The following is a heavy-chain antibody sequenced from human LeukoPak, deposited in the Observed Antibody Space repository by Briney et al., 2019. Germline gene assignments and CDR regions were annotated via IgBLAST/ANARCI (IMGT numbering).Heavy chain of an antibody. CDR3: ARDRVVAATPRPHYYGMDV. V-gene: IGHV4-59*01. CDR1: GGSISSYY. CDR2: IYYSGST. D-gene: IGHD2-15*01. Sequence: SETLSLTCTVSGGSISSYYWSWIRQPPGKGLEWIGYIYYSGSTNYNPSLKSRVTISVDTSKNQFSLKLSSVTAADTAVYYCARDRVVAATPRPHYYGMDVWGQGTTVTVSS. J-gene: IGHJ6*02.